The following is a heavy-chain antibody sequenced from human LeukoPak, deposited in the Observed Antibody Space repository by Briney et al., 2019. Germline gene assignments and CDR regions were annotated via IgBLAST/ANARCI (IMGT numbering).Heavy chain of an antibody. CDR1: GGSISSYY. J-gene: IGHJ4*02. CDR3: ARTFSSSSVADY. V-gene: IGHV4-4*09. CDR2: IYPSGST. D-gene: IGHD6-6*01. Sequence: SETLSLTCTVSGGSISSYYWSWIRQPPGKGLEWIGYIYPSGSTNYNPSHKSRVTISVDTSKNQFSLKLSSVTAADTAVYYCARTFSSSSVADYWGQGTLVTVSS.